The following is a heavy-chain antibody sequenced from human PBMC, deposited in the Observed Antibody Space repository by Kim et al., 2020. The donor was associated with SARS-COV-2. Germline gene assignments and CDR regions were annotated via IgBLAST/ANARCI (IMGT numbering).Heavy chain of an antibody. Sequence: FQGRVTMTRNTSISTAYMELSSLRSEDTAVYYCARGPGSPDHYYYYGMDVWGQGTTVTVSS. J-gene: IGHJ6*02. V-gene: IGHV1-8*01. D-gene: IGHD6-6*01. CDR3: ARGPGSPDHYYYYGMDV.